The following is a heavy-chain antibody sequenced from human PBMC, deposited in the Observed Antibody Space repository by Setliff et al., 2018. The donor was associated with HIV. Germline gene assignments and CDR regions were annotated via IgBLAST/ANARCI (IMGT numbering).Heavy chain of an antibody. J-gene: IGHJ3*02. Sequence: SETLSLTCTVSGDSISSTSYYWAWLRQPPGKGLEWIGSLYSGGSTYYTPSLSGRVTMSVRTAKNQFSLKLSSVTAADTAVYYCARQGSSGLGYAFDIWGQGTMVTVSS. D-gene: IGHD6-19*01. CDR1: GDSISSTSYY. V-gene: IGHV4-39*01. CDR2: LYSGGST. CDR3: ARQGSSGLGYAFDI.